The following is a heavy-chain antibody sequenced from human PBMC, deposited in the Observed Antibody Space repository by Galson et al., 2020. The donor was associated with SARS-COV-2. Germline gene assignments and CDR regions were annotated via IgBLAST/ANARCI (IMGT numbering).Heavy chain of an antibody. D-gene: IGHD3-9*01. V-gene: IGHV1-2*02. J-gene: IGHJ4*02. Sequence: ASVKVSCKASGYTFTGYYMHWVRQAPGQGLEWMGWINPNSGGTNYPQRFQARVTMTRDTSISTAYMELSRLRSDDTAVYYCARDHSYYDILTGYDIEGGAGLLLDYWGQGTLVTVSS. CDR3: ARDHSYYDILTGYDIEGGAGLLLDY. CDR2: INPNSGGT. CDR1: GYTFTGYY.